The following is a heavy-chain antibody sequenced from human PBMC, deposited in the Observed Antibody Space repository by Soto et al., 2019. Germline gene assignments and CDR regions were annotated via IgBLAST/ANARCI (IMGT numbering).Heavy chain of an antibody. CDR2: IWYDGSNK. Sequence: PGGSLRLSCAASGFTFSSYGMHWVRQAPGKGLEWVAVIWYDGSNKYYADSVKGRFTISRDNSKNTLYLQMNSLRAEDTAVYYCAREYGSGSYYNPAAYWGQGTLVTVSS. CDR1: GFTFSSYG. CDR3: AREYGSGSYYNPAAY. D-gene: IGHD3-10*01. J-gene: IGHJ4*02. V-gene: IGHV3-33*01.